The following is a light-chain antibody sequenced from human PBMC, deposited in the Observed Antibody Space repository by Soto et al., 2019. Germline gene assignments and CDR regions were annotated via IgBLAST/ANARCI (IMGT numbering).Light chain of an antibody. CDR2: GPS. V-gene: IGKV3-15*01. CDR3: QQYNNWPPLT. CDR1: QSVSSN. Sequence: EIVMTQSPATLSVSPGERATLSCWARQSVSSNLAWYQQKPGQAPRLLIYGPSTRATGIPARFSGSGSGTEFTLTISSLQSEDVAVYYCQQYNNWPPLTFGGGTKVEIK. J-gene: IGKJ4*01.